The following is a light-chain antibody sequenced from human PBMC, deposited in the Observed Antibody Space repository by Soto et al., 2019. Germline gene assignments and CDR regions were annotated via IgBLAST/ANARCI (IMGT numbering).Light chain of an antibody. Sequence: EIVMTQSPVTLSVSPGERVTLSCMARQNVNINLAWYQQSPGQAPRVLIYGASNRASGIPDRFSGSGSGTDFTLTVSSLAPDYFALYACQQYKDWPQVTFGGGTRVVIK. V-gene: IGKV3D-15*01. CDR2: GAS. CDR1: QNVNIN. CDR3: QQYKDWPQVT. J-gene: IGKJ4*01.